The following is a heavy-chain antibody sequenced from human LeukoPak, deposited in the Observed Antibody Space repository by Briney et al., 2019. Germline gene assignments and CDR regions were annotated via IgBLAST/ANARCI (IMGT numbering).Heavy chain of an antibody. J-gene: IGHJ4*02. V-gene: IGHV3-30-3*01. CDR1: GFTFSSYA. CDR3: VARGGWARFDY. D-gene: IGHD6-19*01. Sequence: GRSLRLSCAASGFTFSSYAMHWVRQAPGKGLEWVAVISYDASNKYYADSVKGRFTISRDNAENSLFLQMTSLRVEDTAVYYCVARGGWARFDYWGQGALVTVSA. CDR2: ISYDASNK.